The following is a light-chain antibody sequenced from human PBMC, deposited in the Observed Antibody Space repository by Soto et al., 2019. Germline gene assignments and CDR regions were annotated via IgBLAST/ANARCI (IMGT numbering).Light chain of an antibody. CDR3: QSFDRIWV. Sequence: NFMLTQPHSVSASPAKTVTISCTRSSGSIASNFVQWYQQRPGSSPTTVIYEDDRRPSGVPDRFSGSIDRSSNSASLTISGLMTEDEADYYCQSFDRIWVVGGGTKLTVL. CDR2: EDD. V-gene: IGLV6-57*01. CDR1: SGSIASNF. J-gene: IGLJ3*02.